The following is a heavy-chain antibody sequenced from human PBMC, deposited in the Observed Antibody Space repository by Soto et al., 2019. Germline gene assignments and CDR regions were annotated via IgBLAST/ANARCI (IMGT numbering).Heavy chain of an antibody. CDR1: GFTFSSYS. J-gene: IGHJ5*02. CDR3: ARDRDDYGDYVSFWFDP. Sequence: GGSLRLSCAASGFTFSSYSMNRVRQAPGKGLEWVSSISSSSSYIYYADSVKGRFTISRDNAKNSLYLQMNSLRAEDTAVYYCARDRDDYGDYVSFWFDPWGQGTLVTVSS. CDR2: ISSSSSYI. V-gene: IGHV3-21*01. D-gene: IGHD4-17*01.